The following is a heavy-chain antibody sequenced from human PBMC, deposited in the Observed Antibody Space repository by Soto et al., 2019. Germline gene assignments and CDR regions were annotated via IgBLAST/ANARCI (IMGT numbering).Heavy chain of an antibody. Sequence: QVQLVQSGAEVKKPVASVKVSCKASGYTFTSYAIHWVRQAPGQSLEWMGWINGGDGNTKYSQKFQGRVTITRDTSASTAYMELSSLRSEDTAVYYCATGPRREYWGQGSLVTVSS. V-gene: IGHV1-3*01. CDR3: ATGPRREY. CDR1: GYTFTSYA. CDR2: INGGDGNT. J-gene: IGHJ4*02.